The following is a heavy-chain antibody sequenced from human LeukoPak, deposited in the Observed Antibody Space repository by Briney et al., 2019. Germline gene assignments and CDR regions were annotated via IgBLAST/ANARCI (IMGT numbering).Heavy chain of an antibody. V-gene: IGHV4-4*02. CDR1: GGSISTTNW. CDR2: DDLSGCT. D-gene: IGHD1-14*01. CDR3: AREGGPYRPLDY. J-gene: IGHJ4*02. Sequence: PSEALSLTCGVSGGSISTTNWWTWVRQPPGEGLEWIGEDDLSGCTHYNPSLESRFTMSVDMSENHISLRLTSVTAADTAVYYCAREGGPYRPLDYSGQGTLVTVSS.